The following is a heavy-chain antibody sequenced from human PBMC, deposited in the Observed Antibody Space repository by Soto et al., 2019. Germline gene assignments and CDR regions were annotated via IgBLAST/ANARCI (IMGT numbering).Heavy chain of an antibody. J-gene: IGHJ1*01. CDR1: GFTFSSYA. D-gene: IGHD3-3*02. V-gene: IGHV3-23*01. CDR2: ISGSGGST. Sequence: EVQLLESGGGLVQPGGSLRLSCAASGFTFSSYAMSWVRQAPGKGLEWVSAISGSGGSTYYADSVKGRFTISRDNSKNTLYLQMDSLRVEDTAVYFCASKILLGYWGQGTLVTVSS. CDR3: ASKILLGY.